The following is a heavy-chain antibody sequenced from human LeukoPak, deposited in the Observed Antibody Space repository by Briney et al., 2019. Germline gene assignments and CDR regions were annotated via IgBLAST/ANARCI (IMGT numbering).Heavy chain of an antibody. J-gene: IGHJ4*02. CDR3: ARPGYSYGYGY. V-gene: IGHV4-34*01. CDR2: INHSGST. Sequence: SETLSLTCTVSGGSISSYYWSWIRQPPGKGLEWIGEINHSGSTNYNPSLKSRVTISVDTSKNQFSLKLSSVTAADTAVYYCARPGYSYGYGYWGQGTLVTVSS. CDR1: GGSISSYY. D-gene: IGHD5-18*01.